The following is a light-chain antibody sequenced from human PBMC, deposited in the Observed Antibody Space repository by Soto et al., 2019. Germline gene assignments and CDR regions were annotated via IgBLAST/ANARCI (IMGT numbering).Light chain of an antibody. J-gene: IGKJ1*01. CDR2: DAS. CDR1: QSVGSY. CDR3: QQYYTNSQAS. Sequence: EIVLIQSPATLSLSPGERATLSCRASQSVGSYLAWYQHKPGQAPRLLISDASNRATGIPARFSGSGSGTEFSLTISNLEPDDFATYHCQQYYTNSQASFGQGTKVEIK. V-gene: IGKV3-11*01.